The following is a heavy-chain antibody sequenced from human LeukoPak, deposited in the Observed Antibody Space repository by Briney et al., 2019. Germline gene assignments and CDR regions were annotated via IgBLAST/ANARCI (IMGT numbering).Heavy chain of an antibody. CDR2: IVVGSGST. V-gene: IGHV1-58*01. CDR3: TAEIYRGHVYSYYYGMDV. D-gene: IGHD5-12*01. J-gene: IGHJ6*02. Sequence: SVKVSCKASGFTFSNSAFQWVRQARGQRLEWIGWIVVGSGSTKYAQKFQERVSITRDMSTSTVYMELSSLRSEDTALYYCTAEIYRGHVYSYYYGMDVWGQGTTVTVFS. CDR1: GFTFSNSA.